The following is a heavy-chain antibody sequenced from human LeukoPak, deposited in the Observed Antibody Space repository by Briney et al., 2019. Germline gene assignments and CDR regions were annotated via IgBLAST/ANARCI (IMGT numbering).Heavy chain of an antibody. D-gene: IGHD6-13*01. J-gene: IGHJ4*02. CDR3: ARAGGYSSSHFDY. Sequence: PSETLSLTCTVSGGSISSYYWSWIRQPPGKGLEWIGYIYYSGSTNYNPSLKSRVTISVDTSKNQFSLKLSSVTAADTAVYYCARAGGYSSSHFDYWGQGTLVTVSS. CDR1: GGSISSYY. CDR2: IYYSGST. V-gene: IGHV4-59*01.